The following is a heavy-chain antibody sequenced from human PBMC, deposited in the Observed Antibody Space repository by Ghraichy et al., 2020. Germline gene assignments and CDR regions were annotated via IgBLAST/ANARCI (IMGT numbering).Heavy chain of an antibody. CDR3: ARQAMVRGGSPLDY. CDR2: ITSSAGST. Sequence: LSLTCAASGFSSYAMSWVRQAPGKGLEWVSAITSSAGSTYYADSVKGRFTISRDNSKNTLYLQMNSLRAEDTAIYYCARQAMVRGGSPLDYWGQGTLVTVSS. J-gene: IGHJ4*02. D-gene: IGHD3-10*01. V-gene: IGHV3-23*01. CDR1: GFSSYA.